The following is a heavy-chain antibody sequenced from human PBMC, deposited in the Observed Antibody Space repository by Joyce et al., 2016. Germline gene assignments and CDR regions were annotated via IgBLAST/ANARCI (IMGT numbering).Heavy chain of an antibody. J-gene: IGHJ4*02. CDR2: INEDGSYT. Sequence: EVQLVESGGGLVQPGESLTLSCAVSGFTFSSYWMHWGRQDPGKGMVWVSSINEDGSYTTCADSVKCRFTISRDNAMNILYLQMNSLTADDTAVYYCVREILMAGKTFEYWGQGTLVTVSS. CDR1: GFTFSSYW. D-gene: IGHD2-8*01. V-gene: IGHV3-74*01. CDR3: VREILMAGKTFEY.